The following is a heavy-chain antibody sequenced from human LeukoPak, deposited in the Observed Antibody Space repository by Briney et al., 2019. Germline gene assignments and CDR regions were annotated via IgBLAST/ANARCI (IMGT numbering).Heavy chain of an antibody. CDR1: GFTFSGFA. J-gene: IGHJ4*02. CDR2: IIGSGGST. D-gene: IGHD4-11*01. CDR3: AKGKGMVYNNYCFDC. V-gene: IGHV3-23*01. Sequence: GGSLRLSCAASGFTFSGFAMNWVRQAPGRAPHPVPRIIGSGGSTSYADSVKGRFTISRDNSKNTLYLQMNSLRAEDTAVYYCAKGKGMVYNNYCFDCWGQGSLVTVSS.